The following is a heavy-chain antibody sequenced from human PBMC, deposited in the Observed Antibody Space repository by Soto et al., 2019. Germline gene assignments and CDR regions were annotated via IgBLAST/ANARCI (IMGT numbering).Heavy chain of an antibody. CDR2: IYYSGST. V-gene: IGHV4-61*08. D-gene: IGHD5-18*01. CDR3: ARDGGYSYGHANWFDP. CDR1: GGSISSGGYY. Sequence: PSETLSLTCTVSGGSISSGGYYWSWIRQPPGKGLEWIGYIYYSGSTNYNPSLKSRVTISVDTSKNQFSLKLSSVTAADTAVYYCARDGGYSYGHANWFDPWGQGTLVTVSS. J-gene: IGHJ5*02.